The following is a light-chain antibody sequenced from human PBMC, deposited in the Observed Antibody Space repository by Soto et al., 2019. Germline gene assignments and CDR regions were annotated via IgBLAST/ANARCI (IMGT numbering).Light chain of an antibody. CDR3: QQRSNWPPIT. J-gene: IGKJ5*01. CDR1: QSVKTF. CDR2: DAS. V-gene: IGKV3-11*01. Sequence: EIVLSQSLATLSLYPGQRATLSCRASQSVKTFLVWYQHRPGQAPRVLIYDASHRASGIPARFSGSGSGTDFTLTISSLEPEDAALYYCQQRSNWPPITFGQGTRWRL.